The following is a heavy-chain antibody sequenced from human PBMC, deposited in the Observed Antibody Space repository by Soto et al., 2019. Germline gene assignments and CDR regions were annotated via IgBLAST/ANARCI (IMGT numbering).Heavy chain of an antibody. CDR1: GFTFHDFG. D-gene: IGHD1-20*01. V-gene: IGHV3-9*01. Sequence: VQLVESGGGLVQPGKSLRLSCAASGFTFHDFGMHWVRQAPGKGLEWVSGISWNSGSMGYADSVNGRVIISRDNAMNSLYLQMNSLRAEDTALYYCAKDKGYNWNDVAAFDIWGQGTMVTVSS. CDR2: ISWNSGSM. J-gene: IGHJ3*02. CDR3: AKDKGYNWNDVAAFDI.